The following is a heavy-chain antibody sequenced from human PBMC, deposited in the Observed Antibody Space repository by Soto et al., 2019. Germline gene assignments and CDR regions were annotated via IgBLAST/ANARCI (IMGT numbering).Heavy chain of an antibody. V-gene: IGHV1-69*13. J-gene: IGHJ4*02. D-gene: IGHD6-6*01. CDR3: ARDRGVGAARDY. CDR2: IIPIFGTA. Sequence: SVKVSCKASVGTFSSYAISCVRQAPGQGLEWMGGIIPIFGTANYAQKFQGRVTITADESTSTAYMELSSLRSEDTAVYYCARDRGVGAARDYSGQGTLVTVSS. CDR1: VGTFSSYA.